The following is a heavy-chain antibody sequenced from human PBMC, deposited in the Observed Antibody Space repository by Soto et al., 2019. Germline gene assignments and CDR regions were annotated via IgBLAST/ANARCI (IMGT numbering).Heavy chain of an antibody. CDR1: GGSISRYY. CDR3: ARDLWGYCGTDCYPLDV. Sequence: QVQLQESGPGLVKPSETLSLTCTVSGGSISRYYWSWIRQPPGKGLEWIGYMYNTGSTVYNPPFKSRVTITVYTSETQCSLKLNSVTAADTAVYYCARDLWGYCGTDCYPLDVWGQGTTVTVSS. CDR2: MYNTGST. V-gene: IGHV4-59*01. D-gene: IGHD2-21*02. J-gene: IGHJ6*02.